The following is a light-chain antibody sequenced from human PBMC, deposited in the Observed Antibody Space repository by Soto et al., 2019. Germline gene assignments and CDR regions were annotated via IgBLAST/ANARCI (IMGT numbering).Light chain of an antibody. V-gene: IGLV2-23*01. CDR3: SSYAGSSSWV. CDR1: SSDLGSYDL. J-gene: IGLJ3*02. Sequence: QSALAQPASVSGSPRQSITISCTGSSSDLGSYDLVSWYQQHPGKVPKLMIYEATKRPSGVSDRFSGSKSAYTASLTISGLQADDEADYYCSSYAGSSSWVFGGGTKLTVL. CDR2: EAT.